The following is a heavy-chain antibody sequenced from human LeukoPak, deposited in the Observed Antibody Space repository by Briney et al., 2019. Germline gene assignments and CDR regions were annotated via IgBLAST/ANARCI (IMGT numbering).Heavy chain of an antibody. Sequence: GVSLRLSCSVSGFTFSSYAVSWVRQAPGKGLEWVSSIRDSGAGTYYADPVKGRFTISRDNSKNTLYLQMNSLRAEDTAVYYCAREGVRGSGSYYNVKDYWGQGSLVTVSS. D-gene: IGHD3-10*01. V-gene: IGHV3-23*01. CDR2: IRDSGAGT. J-gene: IGHJ4*02. CDR3: AREGVRGSGSYYNVKDY. CDR1: GFTFSSYA.